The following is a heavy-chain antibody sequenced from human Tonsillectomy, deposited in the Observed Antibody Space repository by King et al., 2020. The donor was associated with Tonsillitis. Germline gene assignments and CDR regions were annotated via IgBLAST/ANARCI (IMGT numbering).Heavy chain of an antibody. J-gene: IGHJ4*02. V-gene: IGHV4-34*01. CDR2: INHSGST. CDR3: AGTDLDYDSWTGRDY. CDR1: GGSFSGYY. D-gene: IGHD3-9*01. Sequence: VQLQQWGAGLLKPSETLSLTCAVSGGSFSGYYWSWIRQPPGKGLEWIGEINHSGSTNYNPSLQSRVTIAVDTSKNQFSLKLSAVTAAGTAVYYCAGTDLDYDSWTGRDYWGQGTLVTVSS.